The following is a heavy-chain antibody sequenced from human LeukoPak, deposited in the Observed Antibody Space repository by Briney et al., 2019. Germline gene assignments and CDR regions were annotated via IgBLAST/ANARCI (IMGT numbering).Heavy chain of an antibody. CDR1: GGSISSGGYY. J-gene: IGHJ1*01. D-gene: IGHD5-24*01. Sequence: SQTLSLTCTVSGGSISSGGYYWSWIRQHPGKGLEWIGYIYYSGSTYYNPSLKSRVTISVDTSKNQFSLKLSSVTAADTAVYYCATRGWLQYSEYFQHWGQGTLVTVSS. V-gene: IGHV4-31*03. CDR2: IYYSGST. CDR3: ATRGWLQYSEYFQH.